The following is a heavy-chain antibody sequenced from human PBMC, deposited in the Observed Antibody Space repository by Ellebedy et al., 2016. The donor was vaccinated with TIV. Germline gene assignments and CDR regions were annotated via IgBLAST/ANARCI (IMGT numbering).Heavy chain of an antibody. CDR2: FDPEDGET. CDR3: ATVYSSGWGGVDAFDI. CDR1: GYTLTELS. D-gene: IGHD6-19*01. Sequence: ASVKVSCXVSGYTLTELSMHWVRQAPGKGLEWMGGFDPEDGETIYAQKFQGRVTMTEDTSTDTAYMELSSLRSEDTAVYYCATVYSSGWGGVDAFDIWGQGTMVTVSS. J-gene: IGHJ3*02. V-gene: IGHV1-24*01.